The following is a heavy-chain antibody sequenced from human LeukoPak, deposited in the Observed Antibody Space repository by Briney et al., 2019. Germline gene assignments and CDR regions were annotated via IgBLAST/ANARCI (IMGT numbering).Heavy chain of an antibody. CDR1: GYTFTGYY. V-gene: IGHV1-2*02. CDR2: INPNSGGT. Sequence: ASVKVSCKASGYTFTGYYMHWVRQAPGQGLEWMGWINPNSGGTNYAQKFQGRVTMTRDTFISAAYMALSRLRSDDTGVYYCAREGGYNPGAFDIWGQGTMVTVSS. CDR3: AREGGYNPGAFDI. J-gene: IGHJ3*02. D-gene: IGHD5-24*01.